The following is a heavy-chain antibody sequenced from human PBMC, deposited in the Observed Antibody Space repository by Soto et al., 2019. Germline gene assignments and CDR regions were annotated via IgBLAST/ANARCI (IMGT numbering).Heavy chain of an antibody. CDR3: AGATQRGYSDFTWLVP. D-gene: IGHD4-17*01. J-gene: IGHJ5*02. CDR2: IYPSGST. V-gene: IGHV4-4*07. CDR1: GGSISSYY. Sequence: QVQLQESGPGLVKPSETLSLTCTVSGGSISSYYCGWVRQPAGKALEWLGRIYPSGSTNYHPSHKRRVTMSVDTYKTQFSLKLTSVTAADTAVYYCAGATQRGYSDFTWLVPWGQGTLVTVSS.